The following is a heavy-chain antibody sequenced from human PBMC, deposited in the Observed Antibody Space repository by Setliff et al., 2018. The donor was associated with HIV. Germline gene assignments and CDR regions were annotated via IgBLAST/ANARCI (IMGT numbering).Heavy chain of an antibody. CDR3: ARVARMHPFAP. J-gene: IGHJ5*02. Sequence: ETLSLTCTVSGGSISSHYWSWIRQPPGKGLEWIGLIYYNGGTNYNSSLESRVTISVDRSKNQYSLKLTSVTAADPAVYYCARVARMHPFAPWGRGALVTVSS. CDR1: GGSISSHY. CDR2: IYYNGGT. V-gene: IGHV4-59*11.